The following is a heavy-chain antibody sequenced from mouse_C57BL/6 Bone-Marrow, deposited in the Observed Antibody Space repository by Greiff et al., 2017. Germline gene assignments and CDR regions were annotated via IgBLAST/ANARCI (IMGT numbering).Heavy chain of an antibody. D-gene: IGHD2-5*01. CDR2: IYPGSGST. J-gene: IGHJ1*03. CDR1: GYTFTSYW. V-gene: IGHV1-55*01. CDR3: ARPYSSNYWYFAV. Sequence: VQLQQPGAELVKPGASVKMSCKASGYTFTSYWITWVKQRPGQGLEWIGDIYPGSGSTNYNEKFKSKATLTVATSSSTAYMQLSSLTSEDSAVYYCARPYSSNYWYFAVWGTGTTVTVSS.